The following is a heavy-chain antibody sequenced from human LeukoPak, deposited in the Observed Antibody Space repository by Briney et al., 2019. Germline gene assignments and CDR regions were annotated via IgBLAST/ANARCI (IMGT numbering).Heavy chain of an antibody. CDR1: GGSVSGYY. CDR2: INHSGRT. V-gene: IGHV4-34*01. D-gene: IGHD2-2*01. J-gene: IGHJ4*02. CDR3: ARGRRVNYCSSTSCRKFDY. Sequence: SETLSLTCAVYGGSVSGYYWGWIRQPPGKGLEWIGEINHSGRTKYNPSIKSRVTISVDTAKNQYYMKLSSVTAADTAVYYFARGRRVNYCSSTSCRKFDYWGQGTLVTVSS.